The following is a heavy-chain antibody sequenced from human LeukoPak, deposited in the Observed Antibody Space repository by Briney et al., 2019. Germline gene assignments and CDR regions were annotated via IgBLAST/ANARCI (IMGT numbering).Heavy chain of an antibody. Sequence: SETLSLTCAVYGGSFSGYYWSWIRQPPGRGLEWIGEINHSGSTNYNPSLKSRVTISVDTSKNQFSLKLSSVTAADTAVYYCARCNSRTYYYDRSGYRWFDPWGQGTLVTVSS. D-gene: IGHD3-22*01. J-gene: IGHJ5*02. CDR1: GGSFSGYY. V-gene: IGHV4-34*01. CDR2: INHSGST. CDR3: ARCNSRTYYYDRSGYRWFDP.